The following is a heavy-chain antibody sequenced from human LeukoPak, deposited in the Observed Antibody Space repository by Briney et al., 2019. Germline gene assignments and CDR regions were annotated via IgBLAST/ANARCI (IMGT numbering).Heavy chain of an antibody. CDR3: ARVGDTAMDY. CDR1: GYTFTDYY. CDR2: IIPILGIA. J-gene: IGHJ4*02. V-gene: IGHV1-69*04. D-gene: IGHD5-18*01. Sequence: SLKVSCKASGYTFTDYYIHWVRQAPGQGLEWMGRIIPILGIANYAQKFQGRVTITAGKSTSTAYMELSSLRSEDTAVYYCARVGDTAMDYWGQGTLVTVSS.